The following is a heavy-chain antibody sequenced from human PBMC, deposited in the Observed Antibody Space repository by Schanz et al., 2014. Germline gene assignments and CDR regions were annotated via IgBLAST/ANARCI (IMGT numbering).Heavy chain of an antibody. J-gene: IGHJ3*02. V-gene: IGHV1-2*02. CDR1: GYSFTDFY. D-gene: IGHD7-27*01. CDR2: INPNSDGT. Sequence: QVQLMQSGAEMKKPGASVKVSCKASGYSFTDFYIHWLRQAPGQGPEWLGWINPNSDGTKYAQKFQGRVTMTRDTSVNTAYLDLSSLTSDDTAVYYCARENLNWEAFDIWGQGTVVTVSS. CDR3: ARENLNWEAFDI.